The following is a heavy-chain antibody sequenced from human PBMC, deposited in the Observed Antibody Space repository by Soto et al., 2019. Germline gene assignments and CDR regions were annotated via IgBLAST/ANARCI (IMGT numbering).Heavy chain of an antibody. V-gene: IGHV3-9*01. CDR1: GFTFDDYA. J-gene: IGHJ4*02. CDR2: ISWNSGSK. D-gene: IGHD3-3*01. Sequence: EVQLVESGGGLVQPGRSLRLSCAASGFTFDDYAMHWVQQAPGKGLEWVSGISWNSGSKGYADSVKGRFTISRNNAKNSLYLQMNSLRAEDTALYYCEKDYSSWRLRFLEWLFDYWGQGTLVTVSS. CDR3: EKDYSSWRLRFLEWLFDY.